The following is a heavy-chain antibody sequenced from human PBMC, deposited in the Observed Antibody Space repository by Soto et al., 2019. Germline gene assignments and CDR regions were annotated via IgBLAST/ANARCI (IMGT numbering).Heavy chain of an antibody. D-gene: IGHD4-4*01. V-gene: IGHV1-69*13. CDR3: ARDLTTPPTKSYYYYYYGMDV. J-gene: IGHJ6*02. CDR1: GGTFSSYA. Sequence: SVKVSCKASGGTFSSYAISWVRQAPGQGLEWMGGIIPIFGTANYAQKFQGRVTITADESTSTAYMELSSLRSEDTAVYYCARDLTTPPTKSYYYYYYGMDVWGQGTTVTVS. CDR2: IIPIFGTA.